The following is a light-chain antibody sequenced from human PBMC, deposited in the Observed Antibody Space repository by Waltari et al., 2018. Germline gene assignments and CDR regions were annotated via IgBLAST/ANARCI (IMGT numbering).Light chain of an antibody. CDR1: SPNIRPYQE. Sequence: QSTLTPPPSVSGAPGQRVTTPCHGGSPNIRPYQEVHWYQDVPGTGPKPLMYGNNHRPSGVPDRFSGSKSGTSASLTITGLQAEDEADYYCQSFDTSLSDGVVFGGGTKV. CDR3: QSFDTSLSDGVV. CDR2: GNN. J-gene: IGLJ2*01. V-gene: IGLV1-40*02.